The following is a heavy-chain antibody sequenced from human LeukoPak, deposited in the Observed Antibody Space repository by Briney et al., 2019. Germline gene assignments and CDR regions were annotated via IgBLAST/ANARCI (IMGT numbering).Heavy chain of an antibody. CDR3: ARRGGRGSILDAFDI. V-gene: IGHV4-39*01. CDR2: IYYRGST. CDR1: GGSISSSRYS. J-gene: IGHJ3*02. Sequence: EPSETLSLTCTVSGGSISSSRYSWGWIRQPPGKGLEWFGSIYYRGSTYYNPQLKSRVTISVDTSKNQFSLKLSSVTAADTAVYYCARRGGRGSILDAFDIWGQGTMVTVSS. D-gene: IGHD3-10*01.